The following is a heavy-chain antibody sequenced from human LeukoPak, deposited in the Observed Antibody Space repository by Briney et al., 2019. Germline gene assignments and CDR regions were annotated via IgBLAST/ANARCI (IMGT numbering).Heavy chain of an antibody. CDR2: ISYDGRNK. J-gene: IGHJ2*01. CDR3: ARDPLGYFDL. V-gene: IGHV3-30*04. Sequence: PGGSLRLSCAASGFTFSNYAMHWVRQAPGKGLEWVAVISYDGRNKYYADSVKGRFTISRDNSKNTQYLQMNSLRAEDTAVYYCARDPLGYFDLWGHGTLVTVSS. CDR1: GFTFSNYA.